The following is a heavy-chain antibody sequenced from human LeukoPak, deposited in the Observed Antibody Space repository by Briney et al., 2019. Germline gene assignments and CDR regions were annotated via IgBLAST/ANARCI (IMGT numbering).Heavy chain of an antibody. D-gene: IGHD7-27*01. CDR2: ISYDGSNK. Sequence: GGSLRLSCAASGFTFSRYAMHWVRQAPGKGLEWVAVISYDGSNKYYADSVKGRFTISRDNSKNTLYLQMNSLRAEDTAVYYCAREAVKKLGILPWFDPWGQGTLVTVSS. CDR3: AREAVKKLGILPWFDP. J-gene: IGHJ5*02. V-gene: IGHV3-30*01. CDR1: GFTFSRYA.